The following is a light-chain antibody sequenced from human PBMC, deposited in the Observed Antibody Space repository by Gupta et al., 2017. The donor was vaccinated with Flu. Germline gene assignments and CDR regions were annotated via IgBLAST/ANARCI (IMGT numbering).Light chain of an antibody. CDR3: QQTDKTPKT. CDR1: QNISIY. J-gene: IGKJ1*01. V-gene: IGKV1-39*01. CDR2: AAS. Sequence: PSSLSASVGDRVTITCRASQNISIYLNWYQQKPGKAPELLIYAASTVQSGAPSRFSGSGSGTDFTRTINKLQPEDFATYYCQQTDKTPKTFGQGTKVDIK.